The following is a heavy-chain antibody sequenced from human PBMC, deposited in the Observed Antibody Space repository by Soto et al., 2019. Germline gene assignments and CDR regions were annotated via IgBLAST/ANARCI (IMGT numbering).Heavy chain of an antibody. J-gene: IGHJ5*01. CDR1: GGSISDYY. V-gene: IGHV4-59*08. Sequence: SETLSLTCTVSGGSISDYYWSWIRQPPGKGLEWIGYIYHSGSTQYNPSLKSRVTISVDTSKNQFSLKLSSVTAADTAVYYCARPHCCGVNCYNWLDSWGQGTLVTVSS. CDR2: IYHSGST. D-gene: IGHD2-21*01. CDR3: ARPHCCGVNCYNWLDS.